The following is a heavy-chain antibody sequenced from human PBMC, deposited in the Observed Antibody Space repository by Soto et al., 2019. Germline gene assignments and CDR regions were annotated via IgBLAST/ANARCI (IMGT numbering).Heavy chain of an antibody. Sequence: QVQLQQWGAGLLKPSETLSLTCAVHGGPFSGYYWSWIRQPPGKGLEWIGEINYSGNTNYTPSLKLRVTISVDTSKKHFSLKLSAVTAADTAVYYCARGIGGTSDYWGQGTLVTVSS. J-gene: IGHJ4*02. CDR2: INYSGNT. CDR1: GGPFSGYY. D-gene: IGHD2-15*01. CDR3: ARGIGGTSDY. V-gene: IGHV4-34*01.